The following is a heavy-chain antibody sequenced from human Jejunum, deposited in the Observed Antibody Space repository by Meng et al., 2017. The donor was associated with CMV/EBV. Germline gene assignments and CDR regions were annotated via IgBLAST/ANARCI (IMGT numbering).Heavy chain of an antibody. CDR3: AKRSGGYLDY. CDR1: GFTFRNYY. J-gene: IGHJ4*02. V-gene: IGHV3-23*01. CDR2: ISSSGADT. Sequence: SCAASGFTFRNYYMTWVRLAPGKGLEWVSSISSSGADTYHADSVKGRFTISRDNSNNLLYLQMNSLRDEDAALYYCAKRSGGYLDYWGQGILVTVSS.